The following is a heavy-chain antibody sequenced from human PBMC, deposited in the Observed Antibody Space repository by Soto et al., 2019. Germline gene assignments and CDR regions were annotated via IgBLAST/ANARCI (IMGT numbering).Heavy chain of an antibody. CDR1: GGSISSSLYY. V-gene: IGHV4-39*01. Sequence: SETLSLTCGVSGGSISSSLYYWGYIRQAPGKGLEWIGSVFHSGSTYYNPSLKSRLTISVDTSRNQFSLRLASVTAADTAIYYCTRLTYSSSSAPFDSWGHGPLATVSS. CDR3: TRLTYSSSSAPFDS. CDR2: VFHSGST. J-gene: IGHJ5*01. D-gene: IGHD5-18*01.